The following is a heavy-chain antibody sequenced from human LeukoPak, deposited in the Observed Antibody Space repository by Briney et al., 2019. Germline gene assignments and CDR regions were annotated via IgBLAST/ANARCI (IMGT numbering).Heavy chain of an antibody. Sequence: GGSLRLSCAASGFTFSNYWMHWVRQAPGKGLVWVSRTNSDASTTLYADSVQGRFSVSRGNAKNTLYLQMSGLRAEDTAVYYCTRGLPNFSFFDYWGQGILVTVSS. D-gene: IGHD4/OR15-4a*01. CDR2: TNSDASTT. CDR3: TRGLPNFSFFDY. J-gene: IGHJ4*02. V-gene: IGHV3-74*01. CDR1: GFTFSNYW.